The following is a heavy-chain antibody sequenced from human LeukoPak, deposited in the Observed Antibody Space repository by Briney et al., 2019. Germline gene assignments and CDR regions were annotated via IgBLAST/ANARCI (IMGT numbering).Heavy chain of an antibody. CDR1: GYTFTSYA. CDR3: ARELGYSYGEIDY. CDR2: INAGNGNT. J-gene: IGHJ4*02. V-gene: IGHV1-3*01. Sequence: ASVKVSCKASGYTFTSYAMHWVRQAPGQRLEWMGWINAGNGNTKYSQKFQGRVTITRDTSASTAYMELSSLRSEDTAVYYCARELGYSYGEIDYWGQGTLVTVSS. D-gene: IGHD5-18*01.